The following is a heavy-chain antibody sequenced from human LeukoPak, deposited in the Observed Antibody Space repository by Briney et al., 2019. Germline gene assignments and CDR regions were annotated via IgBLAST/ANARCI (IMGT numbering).Heavy chain of an antibody. J-gene: IGHJ3*02. V-gene: IGHV3-7*01. CDR2: IKQDGSEK. CDR1: GFTFSSYW. CDR3: ARESHPDYGDYSTPPPHAFDI. Sequence: QPGGSLRLSCAASGFTFSSYWMSWVRQAPGKGLEWVANIKQDGSEKYYVDSLKGRFTISRDNAKNSPYLQMNSLRAEDTAVYYCARESHPDYGDYSTPPPHAFDIWRQGTMVTVSS. D-gene: IGHD4-17*01.